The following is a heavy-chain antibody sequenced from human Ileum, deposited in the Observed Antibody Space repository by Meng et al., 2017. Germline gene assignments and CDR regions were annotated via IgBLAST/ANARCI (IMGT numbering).Heavy chain of an antibody. CDR1: GYTFTSYG. J-gene: IGHJ6*02. D-gene: IGHD6-13*01. CDR3: ERGAAEFYYYYGIDV. CDR2: ISAYNDNT. Sequence: ASVKVSCKASGYTFTSYGISWVRQAPGQGLEWMGWISAYNDNTNYAQKLHGRVTMTTDTSTSTAYMELRSLRSDDTAVYYCERGAAEFYYYYGIDVWGQGTTVTVSS. V-gene: IGHV1-18*01.